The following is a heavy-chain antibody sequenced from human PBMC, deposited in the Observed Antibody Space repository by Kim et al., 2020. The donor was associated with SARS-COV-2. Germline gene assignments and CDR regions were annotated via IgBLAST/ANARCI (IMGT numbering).Heavy chain of an antibody. CDR3: ARHRNSGSYGIPQYYYYYYMDV. Sequence: SETLSLTCTVSGGSISSSSYYWGWIRQPPGKGLEWIGSIYYSGSTYYNPSLKSRVTISVDTSKNQFSLKLSSVTAADTAVYYCARHRNSGSYGIPQYYYYYYMDVWGKGTTVTVSS. D-gene: IGHD1-26*01. J-gene: IGHJ6*03. V-gene: IGHV4-39*01. CDR1: GGSISSSSYY. CDR2: IYYSGST.